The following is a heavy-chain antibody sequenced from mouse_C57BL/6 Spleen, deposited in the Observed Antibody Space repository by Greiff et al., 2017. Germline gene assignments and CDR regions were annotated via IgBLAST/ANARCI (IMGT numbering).Heavy chain of an antibody. CDR3: ARDLYSGGTWFAY. J-gene: IGHJ3*01. CDR1: GYTFTSYW. V-gene: IGHV1-72*01. Sequence: VQLQQPGAELVKPGASVKLSCKASGYTFTSYWMHWVKQRPGRGLEWIGRIAPNSGGTKYNEKFKSKATLTVDKPSSTAYMQLSSLTSEDSAVYYCARDLYSGGTWFAYWGQGTLGTVSA. CDR2: IAPNSGGT. D-gene: IGHD2-12*01.